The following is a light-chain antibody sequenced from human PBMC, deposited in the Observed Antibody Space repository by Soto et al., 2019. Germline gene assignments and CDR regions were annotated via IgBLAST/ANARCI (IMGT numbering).Light chain of an antibody. CDR2: DAS. CDR1: QSISRW. J-gene: IGKJ5*01. Sequence: DIPMTQSPSTLSASVGEIVPISSRASQSISRWLAWYQQTPGKAPKALIYDASTLRSGVPSRFRGGGSGTEFTLTISSLQPDDFATYYCQQYNTYSTLGQGTRLEIK. V-gene: IGKV1-5*01. CDR3: QQYNTYST.